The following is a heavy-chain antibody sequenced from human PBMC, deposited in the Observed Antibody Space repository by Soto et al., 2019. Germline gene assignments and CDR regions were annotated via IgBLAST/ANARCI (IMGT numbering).Heavy chain of an antibody. CDR3: SGGNFRY. V-gene: IGHV1-8*02. Sequence: ASVKVSCKASGYNFNTFDIYWVRQATGHGLEWMGWMNPNSGNAAYAQELRGRVTMTRNTSNTTAYSELTGLTSDDTGGYYCSGGNFRYWGQGTLVTVSS. CDR2: MNPNSGNA. J-gene: IGHJ4*02. CDR1: GYNFNTFD.